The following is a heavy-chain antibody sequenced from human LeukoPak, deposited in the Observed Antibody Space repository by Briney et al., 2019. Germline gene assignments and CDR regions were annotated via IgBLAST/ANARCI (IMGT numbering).Heavy chain of an antibody. CDR1: GFTFSAYT. V-gene: IGHV3-21*01. J-gene: IGHJ5*02. CDR3: ARVGVVEWLFGNWFDP. CDR2: ISSSSSDI. Sequence: GGSLRLSCAASGFTFSAYTMNWVRQAPGKGLEWVSSISSSSSDIYYADSVKGRFTISRDNAKKSLYLQLNSLRAEDTAVYYCARVGVVEWLFGNWFDPWGQGTLVTGSS. D-gene: IGHD3-3*01.